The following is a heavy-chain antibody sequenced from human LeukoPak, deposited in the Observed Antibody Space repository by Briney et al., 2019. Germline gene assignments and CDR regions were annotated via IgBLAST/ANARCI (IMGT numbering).Heavy chain of an antibody. D-gene: IGHD3-10*01. CDR2: IYPGDSDT. CDR1: GYDFTSYW. V-gene: IGHV5-51*01. J-gene: IGHJ5*02. CDR3: ARLARDGSGRNNWFDP. Sequence: GESLKISCKGSGYDFTSYWIAWVRQMPGKGLEWMGIIYPGDSDTRYSPSFQGRVTISADKSTSTAYLQWSSLKAADTAMYYCARLARDGSGRNNWFDPWGQGTLVTVSS.